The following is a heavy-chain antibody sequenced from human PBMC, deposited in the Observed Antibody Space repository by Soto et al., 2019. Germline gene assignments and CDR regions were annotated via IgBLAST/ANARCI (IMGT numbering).Heavy chain of an antibody. V-gene: IGHV4-31*03. Sequence: SETLSLTCTVSGGSISSGGYYWSWIRQHPGKGLEWIGYIYYSGSTYYNPSLKSRVTISVDTSKNQFSLKLSSVTAADTAAYSCASAQLRFLEWFRFDYWGQGTLVTVSS. CDR2: IYYSGST. D-gene: IGHD3-3*01. J-gene: IGHJ4*02. CDR1: GGSISSGGYY. CDR3: ASAQLRFLEWFRFDY.